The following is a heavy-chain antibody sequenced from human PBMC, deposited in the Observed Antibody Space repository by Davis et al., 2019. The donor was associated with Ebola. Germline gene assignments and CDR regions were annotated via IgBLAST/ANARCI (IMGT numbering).Heavy chain of an antibody. Sequence: SVKVSCKASGGTFSNYAISWVRQAPGQGLQWMGDIIPISGSSSYSQNFQGRVTITADESTSTAYMELSSLRSEDTAVYYCAREGPNHIAAAGILDYWGQGTLVTVSS. J-gene: IGHJ4*02. CDR2: IIPISGSS. CDR3: AREGPNHIAAAGILDY. D-gene: IGHD6-13*01. CDR1: GGTFSNYA. V-gene: IGHV1-69*13.